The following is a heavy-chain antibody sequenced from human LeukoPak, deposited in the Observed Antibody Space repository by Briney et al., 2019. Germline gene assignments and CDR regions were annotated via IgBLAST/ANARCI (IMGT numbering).Heavy chain of an antibody. Sequence: SETLSLTCTVSGGSISSGGYYWSWIRQHPGKGLEWIGYIYYSGSTYYNPSLKSRVTISVDTSKNQFSLKLSSVTAADTAVYYCALYITGTTPRGGYFDYWGQGTLVTVSS. CDR3: ALYITGTTPRGGYFDY. V-gene: IGHV4-31*03. J-gene: IGHJ4*02. D-gene: IGHD1-20*01. CDR2: IYYSGST. CDR1: GGSISSGGYY.